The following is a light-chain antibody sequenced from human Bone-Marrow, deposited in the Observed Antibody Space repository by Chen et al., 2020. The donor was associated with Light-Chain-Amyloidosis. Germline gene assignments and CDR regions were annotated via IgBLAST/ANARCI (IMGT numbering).Light chain of an antibody. CDR3: CSYGGRGSLDVV. CDR1: SSDVGSYNL. V-gene: IGLV2-23*01. Sequence: QCALTQPAHVSGSPGKWITISCTATSSDVGSYNLVSWYQQHPDKAPKLMIYEDNIRPSGVSSRFSGSKSGNTASLTISGLQAEDQADYYCCSYGGRGSLDVVFGGGTKLTVL. J-gene: IGLJ2*01. CDR2: EDN.